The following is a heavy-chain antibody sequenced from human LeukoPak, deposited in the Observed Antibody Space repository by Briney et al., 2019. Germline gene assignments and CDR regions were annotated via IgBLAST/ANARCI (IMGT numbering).Heavy chain of an antibody. CDR3: AGSLYSSSSIDY. J-gene: IGHJ4*02. CDR1: GFTFSSYW. V-gene: IGHV3-74*01. CDR2: INSDGSST. D-gene: IGHD6-13*01. Sequence: GGSLRLSCAASGFTFSSYWMHWVRQAPGKGLVWVSRINSDGSSTSYADSVKGRFTISRDSAKNTLYLQMNSLRAEDTAVYYCAGSLYSSSSIDYWGQGTLVTVSS.